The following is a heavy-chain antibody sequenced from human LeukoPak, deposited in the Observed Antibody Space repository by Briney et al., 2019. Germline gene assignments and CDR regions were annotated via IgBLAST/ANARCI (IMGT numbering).Heavy chain of an antibody. CDR1: GYTFTNYG. CDR2: ICSDNGNT. V-gene: IGHV1-18*01. Sequence: ASVTVSCKASGYTFTNYGISWVRQAPGQGLEWMGWICSDNGNTNYAQKLQGRVTMTTDTSTITAYMELRSLRFDDTAMYYCARGPDTASYCYFDLGGRGTLVPVSS. CDR3: ARGPDTASYCYFDL. J-gene: IGHJ2*01. D-gene: IGHD5-18*01.